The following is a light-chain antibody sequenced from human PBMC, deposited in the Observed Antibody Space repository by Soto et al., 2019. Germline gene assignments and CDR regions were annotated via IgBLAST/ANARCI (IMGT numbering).Light chain of an antibody. CDR3: QQYKSFWT. Sequence: DIQMTQSPSSVSASVGDRVTITCRASQAIDSWLAWYQQKPGKAPRLLIYDASSLESWVPSRFSGSGSGTEFTLTISSLQSEDFATYYCQQYKSFWTFGQGTKVDIK. V-gene: IGKV1-5*01. J-gene: IGKJ1*01. CDR1: QAIDSW. CDR2: DAS.